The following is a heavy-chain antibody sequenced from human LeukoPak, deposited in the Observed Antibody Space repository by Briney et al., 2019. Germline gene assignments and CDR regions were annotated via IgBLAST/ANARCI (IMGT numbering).Heavy chain of an antibody. CDR1: GGSISSYY. D-gene: IGHD4-17*01. CDR2: IYYSGGT. J-gene: IGHJ4*02. V-gene: IGHV4-59*01. Sequence: SETLSLTCTVSGGSISSYYWTWIRQPPGKGLEWIGYIYYSGGTNYNPSLKRRVTISVDTSKNQFSLKLSSVTAADTAVYYCARAPGVTTSLDYWGRGTLVTVSS. CDR3: ARAPGVTTSLDY.